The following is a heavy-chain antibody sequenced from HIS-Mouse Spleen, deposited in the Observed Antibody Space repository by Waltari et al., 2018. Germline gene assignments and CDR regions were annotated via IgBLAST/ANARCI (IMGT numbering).Heavy chain of an antibody. J-gene: IGHJ2*01. Sequence: QLQLQESGPGLVKPSETLSLTCTVSGGSISSSSYYWGWIRQPPGKGLEWIGSVYYSGRTDYNPSLKSRVNISVDTSKNQFSLKLSSVTAADTAVYYCAREIPYSSSWYDWYFDLWGRGTLVTVSS. D-gene: IGHD6-13*01. CDR2: VYYSGRT. CDR1: GGSISSSSYY. CDR3: AREIPYSSSWYDWYFDL. V-gene: IGHV4-39*07.